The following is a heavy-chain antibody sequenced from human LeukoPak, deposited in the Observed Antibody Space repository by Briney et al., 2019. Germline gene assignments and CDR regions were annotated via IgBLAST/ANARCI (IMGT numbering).Heavy chain of an antibody. CDR2: IMQDGSDK. Sequence: GGSLRLSCAASGFTVSSNYMSWVRQAPGKGLEWVANIMQDGSDKSYVDSVKGRFTISRDNAKNSLYLQMNSLRAEDMAVYYCARVLGGVSGYFFDYWGQGALVTVSS. CDR3: ARVLGGVSGYFFDY. D-gene: IGHD3-10*01. CDR1: GFTVSSNY. J-gene: IGHJ4*02. V-gene: IGHV3-7*01.